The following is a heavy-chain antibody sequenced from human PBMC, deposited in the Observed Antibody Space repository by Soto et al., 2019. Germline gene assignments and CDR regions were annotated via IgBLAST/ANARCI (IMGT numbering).Heavy chain of an antibody. D-gene: IGHD1-1*01. J-gene: IGHJ4*02. CDR3: AAHSGNHWNHFDY. CDR2: ISYDGINK. CDR1: GFTFSTYG. Sequence: HPGGSLRLSCAASGFTFSTYGMHWVRQAPGKGLEWVALISYDGINKYYGDSVKGRFTISRDNPKNTLYLQMNSLRAEDTALYYCAAHSGNHWNHFDYWGLGTLVTVSS. V-gene: IGHV3-30*03.